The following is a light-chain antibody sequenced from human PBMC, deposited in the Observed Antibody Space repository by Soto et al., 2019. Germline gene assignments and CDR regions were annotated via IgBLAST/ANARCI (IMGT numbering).Light chain of an antibody. CDR1: QTISSY. Sequence: DIQMPQSPSSLSASVGDRVTITCRSSQTISSYLNFYQQKPGKAPKLLIYAASTLQRGVPSRFSGSGSGTDFTLTISSLQSEDFATYYWQQSYSTPPEITFGQGTRLEI. V-gene: IGKV1-39*01. CDR3: QQSYSTPPEIT. J-gene: IGKJ5*01. CDR2: AAS.